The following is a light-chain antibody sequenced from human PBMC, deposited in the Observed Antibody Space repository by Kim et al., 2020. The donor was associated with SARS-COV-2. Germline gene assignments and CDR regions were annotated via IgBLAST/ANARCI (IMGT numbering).Light chain of an antibody. CDR2: YDS. Sequence: SYELTQPPSVSVAPGKTARITCGGSNIGTKSVHWYQQKPGQAPVLVIYYDSDRPSGIPERFSGSNSVNTATLTISRVEAGDEADYYCQVWDSTSDHVVFG. V-gene: IGLV3-21*04. J-gene: IGLJ2*01. CDR1: NIGTKS. CDR3: QVWDSTSDHVV.